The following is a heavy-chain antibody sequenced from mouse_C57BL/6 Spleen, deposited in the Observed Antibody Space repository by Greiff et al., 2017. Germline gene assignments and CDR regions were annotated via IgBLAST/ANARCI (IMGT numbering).Heavy chain of an antibody. D-gene: IGHD4-1*01. Sequence: EVMLVESGGGLVKPGGSLKLSCAASGFTFSSYAMSWVRQTPEKRLEWVATISDGGSYTYYPDNVKGRFTISRDNAKNNLYLQMSHLKSEDTAMYYCARERESLTGYYFDYWGQGTTLTVSS. J-gene: IGHJ2*01. CDR1: GFTFSSYA. CDR3: ARERESLTGYYFDY. CDR2: ISDGGSYT. V-gene: IGHV5-4*01.